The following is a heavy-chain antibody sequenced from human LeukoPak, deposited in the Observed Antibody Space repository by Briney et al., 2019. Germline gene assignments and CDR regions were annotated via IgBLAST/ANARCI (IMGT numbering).Heavy chain of an antibody. Sequence: PSETLSLTCTVSGGSISSSSYYWGWIRPPPGQGLEWFGSIYYSGSTYYNPSLKSRVTISVGTSKNQFSLKLSSVTAADTAVYYCASKGATYSSSWYYFDYWGQGTLVTVSS. CDR2: IYYSGST. D-gene: IGHD6-13*01. J-gene: IGHJ4*02. CDR1: GGSISSSSYY. CDR3: ASKGATYSSSWYYFDY. V-gene: IGHV4-39*01.